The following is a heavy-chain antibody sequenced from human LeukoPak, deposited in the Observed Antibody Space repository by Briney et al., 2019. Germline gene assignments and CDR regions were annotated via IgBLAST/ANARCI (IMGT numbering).Heavy chain of an antibody. D-gene: IGHD6-6*01. CDR2: ITSGSGTI. Sequence: GGSLRLSCAASGFTFSSYSMNWVRQAPGKGLEWVSYITSGSGTIYYADSVKGRFTVSRDSAKNSLYLQMNSLRAEDTAVYYCVRGYSSSDLDYWGQGTLVTVSS. V-gene: IGHV3-48*01. CDR1: GFTFSSYS. CDR3: VRGYSSSDLDY. J-gene: IGHJ4*02.